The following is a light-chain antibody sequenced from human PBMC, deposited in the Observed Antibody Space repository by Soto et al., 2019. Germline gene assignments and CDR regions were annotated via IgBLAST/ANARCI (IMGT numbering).Light chain of an antibody. V-gene: IGKV3-20*01. J-gene: IGKJ1*01. CDR1: QSVSSNH. Sequence: EIVLTQSPGTLSLSPGERATLSCRASQSVSSNHLAWYQQKRGQAPRLLIYGASSKATGVPDRFSGSGSGTDFTLTISSQEPEDFAVYYCQQYGSSPKTFGQGTKVEIK. CDR2: GAS. CDR3: QQYGSSPKT.